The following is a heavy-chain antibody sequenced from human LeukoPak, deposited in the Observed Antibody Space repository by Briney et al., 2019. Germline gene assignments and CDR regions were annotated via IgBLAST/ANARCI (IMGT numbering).Heavy chain of an antibody. CDR3: ARLVRGYSYGY. D-gene: IGHD5-18*01. CDR1: GGTFSSYA. V-gene: IGHV1-69*04. CDR2: IIPILGIA. Sequence: ASVKVSCKASGGTFSSYAISWVRQAPGQGLEWMGRIIPILGIANYAQKFQGRVTITADKSTSTAYMELSSLRSEDTAVYYCARLVRGYSYGYWGQGTLVTVSS. J-gene: IGHJ4*02.